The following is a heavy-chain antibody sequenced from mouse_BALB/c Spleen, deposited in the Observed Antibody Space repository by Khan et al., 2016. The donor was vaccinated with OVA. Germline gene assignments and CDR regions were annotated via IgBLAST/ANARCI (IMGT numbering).Heavy chain of an antibody. CDR2: ISPGDGAT. CDR1: GYAFSNYW. J-gene: IGHJ3*01. D-gene: IGHD2-14*01. Sequence: QMQLKQSGAELVRPGYSVKISCKVSGYAFSNYWMNWVQQRPGQGLERIGQISPGDGATRFNGKFRGKATLTADKSSSTAYMQLSSLTSEDSAVYCCARSGYDYFAYWGQGTLVTVSA. CDR3: ARSGYDYFAY. V-gene: IGHV1-80*01.